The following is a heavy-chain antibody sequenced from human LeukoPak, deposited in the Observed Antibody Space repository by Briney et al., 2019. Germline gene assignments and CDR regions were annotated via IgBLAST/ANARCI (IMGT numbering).Heavy chain of an antibody. V-gene: IGHV1-46*01. J-gene: IGHJ6*02. CDR2: LNPSGGSS. D-gene: IGHD5-24*01. Sequence: VASVKVSCKASGYTVTSYYMHWVRQAPGQGLEWMAILNPSGGSSNYAQKFQGRATSTRATSTGTVYMELSSLRSEDTAVYYCASVYKHGMDVWGQGTTVIVSS. CDR1: GYTVTSYY. CDR3: ASVYKHGMDV.